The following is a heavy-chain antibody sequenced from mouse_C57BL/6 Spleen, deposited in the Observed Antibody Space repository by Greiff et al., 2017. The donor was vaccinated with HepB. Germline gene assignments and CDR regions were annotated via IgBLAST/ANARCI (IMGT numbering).Heavy chain of an antibody. V-gene: IGHV2-6*03. Sequence: QVQLKESGPGLVAPSQSLSITCTVSGFSLTSYGVHWVRQPPGKGLEWLVVIWSDGSTTYNSALKSRLSISKDNSKSQVFLKMNSLQTDDTAMYYCARDYSNYAYYAMDYWGQGTSVTVSS. CDR1: GFSLTSYG. J-gene: IGHJ4*01. D-gene: IGHD2-5*01. CDR3: ARDYSNYAYYAMDY. CDR2: IWSDGST.